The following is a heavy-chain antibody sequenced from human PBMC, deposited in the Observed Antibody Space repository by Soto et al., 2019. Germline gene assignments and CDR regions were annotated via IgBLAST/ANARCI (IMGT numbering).Heavy chain of an antibody. Sequence: QVQLQQWGAGLLKPSETLSLTCAVYGGSFSGHSCTWIRQSPGNGLEWIGDINHSGRVNYSPSLKSRVTISLDTSKNQFSLTLSAVTAADTAMYYCSTRAYDTNGYYRFDPWGQGTLVTGSS. J-gene: IGHJ5*01. D-gene: IGHD3-22*01. CDR3: STRAYDTNGYYRFDP. V-gene: IGHV4-34*01. CDR2: INHSGRV. CDR1: GGSFSGHS.